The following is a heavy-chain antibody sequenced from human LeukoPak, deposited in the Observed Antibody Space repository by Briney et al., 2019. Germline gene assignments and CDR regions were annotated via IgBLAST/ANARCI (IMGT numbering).Heavy chain of an antibody. CDR1: GGSISSGDYY. J-gene: IGHJ6*03. CDR3: ARAEAPDDSSGYYYYYYYMDV. CDR2: IYYSGST. D-gene: IGHD3-22*01. V-gene: IGHV4-30-4*08. Sequence: SETLSLTCTVSGGSISSGDYYWSRIRQPPGKGLEWIGYIYYSGSTYYNPSLKSRVTISVDTSKNQFSLKLSSVTAADTAVYYCARAEAPDDSSGYYYYYYYMDVWGKGTTVTVSS.